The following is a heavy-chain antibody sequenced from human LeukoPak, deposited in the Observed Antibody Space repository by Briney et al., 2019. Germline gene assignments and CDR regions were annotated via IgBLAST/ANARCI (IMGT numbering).Heavy chain of an antibody. CDR3: ARVHDGPSSYGMDV. D-gene: IGHD3-3*01. CDR1: GFTFSSYS. CDR2: IGSSSSYI. J-gene: IGHJ6*02. V-gene: IGHV3-21*01. Sequence: GGSLRLSCAASGFTFSSYSMNWVRQAPGKGLEWVSSIGSSSSYIYYADSVKGRFTISRDNAKNSLYLQMNSLRAEDTAVYYCARVHDGPSSYGMDVWGQGTTVTVSS.